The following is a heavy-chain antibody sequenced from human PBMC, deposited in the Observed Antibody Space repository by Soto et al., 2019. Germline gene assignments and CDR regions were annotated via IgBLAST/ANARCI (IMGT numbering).Heavy chain of an antibody. D-gene: IGHD3-3*01. J-gene: IGHJ6*02. CDR1: GFTFRSHW. CDR3: ARDTSYYDFWSGFGNYYYYGMDV. V-gene: IGHV3-74*01. CDR2: INSDGSSA. Sequence: PGGSLRLSCVASGFTFRSHWMHWVRQSPGKGLVWVSQINSDGSSANYADAVKGRFTFSRDNAKNTLYLQMNSLRAEDTAVYYCARDTSYYDFWSGFGNYYYYGMDVWGQGTTVTVSS.